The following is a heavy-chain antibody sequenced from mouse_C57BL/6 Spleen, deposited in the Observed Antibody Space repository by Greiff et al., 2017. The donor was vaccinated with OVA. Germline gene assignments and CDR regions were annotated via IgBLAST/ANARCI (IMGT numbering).Heavy chain of an antibody. CDR1: GYTFTSSG. J-gene: IGHJ4*01. V-gene: IGHV1-81*01. Sequence: QVQLQQSGAELARPGASVKLSCKASGYTFTSSGISWVKQRTGQGLEWIGEIYPRSGNTYYNEKFKGKATLTADKSSSTAYMELRSLTSEDSAVYFCARYAYYAMDYWGQGTSVTVSS. CDR3: ARYAYYAMDY. CDR2: IYPRSGNT.